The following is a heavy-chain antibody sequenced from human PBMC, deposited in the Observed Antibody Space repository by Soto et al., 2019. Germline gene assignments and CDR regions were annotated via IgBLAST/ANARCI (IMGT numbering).Heavy chain of an antibody. CDR2: ISAGGGGT. Sequence: GGSLRLSCAGSGFTLTRSAVSWVRQAPGKGLEWVSGISAGGGGTYYADSVKGRFTISRDISKNTVYLQMNGLRVEDTAVYYCAKDMGQWVETFDFWGQGTLITVSS. CDR3: AKDMGQWVETFDF. D-gene: IGHD6-19*01. J-gene: IGHJ4*01. V-gene: IGHV3-23*01. CDR1: GFTLTRSA.